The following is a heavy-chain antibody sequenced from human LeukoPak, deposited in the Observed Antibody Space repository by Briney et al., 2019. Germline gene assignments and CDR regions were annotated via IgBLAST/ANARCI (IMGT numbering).Heavy chain of an antibody. CDR1: GFTFSSYG. V-gene: IGHV3-53*01. Sequence: GGPLRLSCAASGFTFSSYGMHWVRQAPGKGLEWVSLLYSGDRPFYADSVKGRFTISRDNSNRTVFLQMNSLRAEDTAVYYCARVRGDSRGNAFDIWGQGTMVSVS. J-gene: IGHJ3*02. D-gene: IGHD2-15*01. CDR2: LYSGDRP. CDR3: ARVRGDSRGNAFDI.